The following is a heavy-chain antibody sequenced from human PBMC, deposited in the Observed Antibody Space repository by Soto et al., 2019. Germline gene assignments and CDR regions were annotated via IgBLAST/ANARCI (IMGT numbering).Heavy chain of an antibody. CDR3: AQLGLMTFSHKHYFNH. Sequence: PGGSLRLSCVASGFNFDNYGMSWVRHAPGEGLEWVSAIKNDGTSTYYAASVEDRFTISRDNSKNTLYLQLNSLRAEDTAVYYCAQLGLMTFSHKHYFNHWGRGTLVTVSS. CDR1: GFNFDNYG. V-gene: IGHV3-23*01. D-gene: IGHD3-16*01. J-gene: IGHJ4*02. CDR2: IKNDGTST.